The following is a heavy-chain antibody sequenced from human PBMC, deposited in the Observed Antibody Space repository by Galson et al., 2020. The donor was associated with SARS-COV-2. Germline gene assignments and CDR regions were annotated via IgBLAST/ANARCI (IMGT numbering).Heavy chain of an antibody. CDR1: GDSISSYF. D-gene: IGHD3-16*01. J-gene: IGHJ4*02. V-gene: IGHV4-4*07. CDR2: IHTSGNT. Sequence: SETLSLTCTVPGDSISSYFWSWIRQPAGKGLEWIGRIHTSGNTNYSPSLKSRVTMSLDTSKNQVSLKLSSVTAADTAVYYCARETSGARSHDDWGQGTLVTVSS. CDR3: ARETSGARSHDD.